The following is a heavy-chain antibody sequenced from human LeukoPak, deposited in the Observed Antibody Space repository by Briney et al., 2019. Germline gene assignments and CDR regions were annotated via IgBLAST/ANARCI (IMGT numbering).Heavy chain of an antibody. CDR3: ARVLPIVGALDI. Sequence: SETLSLTCTVSGGSISSSSYYWGWIRQPPGKGLEWIGSIYYSGSTYYNPSLKSRVTISVDTSKNQFSLKLSSVTAADTAVYYCARVLPIVGALDIWGQGTMVTVSS. CDR1: GGSISSSSYY. V-gene: IGHV4-39*07. J-gene: IGHJ3*02. CDR2: IYYSGST. D-gene: IGHD1-26*01.